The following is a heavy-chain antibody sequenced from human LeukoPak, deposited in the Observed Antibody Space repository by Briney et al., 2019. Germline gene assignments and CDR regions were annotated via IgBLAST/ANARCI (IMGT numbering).Heavy chain of an antibody. D-gene: IGHD1-26*01. J-gene: IGHJ4*02. CDR1: GGSIGGHF. Sequence: SETLSLTCTVSGGSIGGHFWSWIRQPPGEGLEWIGFVSYSGDTNYSPSFNGRVTISLDTSKSQFSLNLNSVTAADTAVYFCARGGASSRYFGYWGQGTLVTVSS. CDR3: ARGGASSRYFGY. V-gene: IGHV4-59*11. CDR2: VSYSGDT.